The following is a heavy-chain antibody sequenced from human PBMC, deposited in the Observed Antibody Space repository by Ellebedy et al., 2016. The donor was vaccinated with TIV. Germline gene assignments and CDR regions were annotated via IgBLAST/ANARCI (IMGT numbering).Heavy chain of an antibody. V-gene: IGHV1-18*04. CDR1: GYSFTNYG. D-gene: IGHD2-15*01. CDR3: ARAPSSGHSPLWY. J-gene: IGHJ4*02. Sequence: ASVKVSCXASGYSFTNYGISWVRQAPGQGLEWVGWVSGYNGDTNYAQKLQGRVTMTTDTSTSTAYMELRSLRSDDTAVYYCARAPSSGHSPLWYWGQGTLVTVSS. CDR2: VSGYNGDT.